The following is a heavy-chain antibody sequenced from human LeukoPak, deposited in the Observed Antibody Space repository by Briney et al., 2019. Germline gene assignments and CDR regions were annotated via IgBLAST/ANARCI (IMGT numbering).Heavy chain of an antibody. J-gene: IGHJ3*02. D-gene: IGHD1-26*01. Sequence: SETLSLTCAVYGGSSSGYYWSWIRQPPGKGLEWIGYIYYSGSTNYNPSLKSRVTISVDTSKNQFSLKLSSVTAADTAVYYCARHRYSGSLAWAFDIWGQGTMVTVSS. CDR3: ARHRYSGSLAWAFDI. CDR2: IYYSGST. CDR1: GGSSSGYY. V-gene: IGHV4-59*08.